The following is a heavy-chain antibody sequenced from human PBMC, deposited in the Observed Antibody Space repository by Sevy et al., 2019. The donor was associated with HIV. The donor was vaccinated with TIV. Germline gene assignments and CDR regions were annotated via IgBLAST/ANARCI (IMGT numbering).Heavy chain of an antibody. CDR1: GFTFSSYA. D-gene: IGHD2-15*01. V-gene: IGHV3-23*01. CDR2: ISGSGGST. CDR3: AKDRTSGGSCDAFDI. Sequence: GGSLRLSCAASGFTFSSYAMSWVRQAPGKGLEWVSAISGSGGSTYYADSVKGRFTISRDNSKNTLYLKMNSLRAEDTAVYYCAKDRTSGGSCDAFDIWGQGTMVTVSS. J-gene: IGHJ3*02.